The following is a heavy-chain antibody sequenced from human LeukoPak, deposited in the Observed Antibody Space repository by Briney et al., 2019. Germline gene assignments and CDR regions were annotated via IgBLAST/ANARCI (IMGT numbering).Heavy chain of an antibody. Sequence: SETLSLTCAVSGYSISSGYYWSWIRQPAGKGLEWFGRIYTSGSTNYNPSLKSRVTISVDTSKNQFSLKLSSVTAADTAVYYCARETPTSNYDYVWGSYRTDYWGQGTLVTVSS. J-gene: IGHJ4*02. CDR2: IYTSGST. CDR3: ARETPTSNYDYVWGSYRTDY. CDR1: GYSISSGYY. V-gene: IGHV4-61*02. D-gene: IGHD3-16*02.